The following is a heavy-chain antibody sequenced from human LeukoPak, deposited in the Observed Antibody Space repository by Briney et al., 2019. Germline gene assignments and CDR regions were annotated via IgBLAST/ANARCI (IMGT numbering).Heavy chain of an antibody. CDR3: ARDIDAGADF. CDR1: GDSASSNIAA. V-gene: IGHV6-1*01. D-gene: IGHD2-8*02. J-gene: IGHJ4*02. Sequence: SQTLSLTCGISGDSASSNIAAWNWIRQSPSRGLEWLGRTYYRSKWVTEYAVSVKSRVTINADTSNNQSSLHLSSVTPEDTAVYYCARDIDAGADFWGQGTLVTVSS. CDR2: TYYRSKWVT.